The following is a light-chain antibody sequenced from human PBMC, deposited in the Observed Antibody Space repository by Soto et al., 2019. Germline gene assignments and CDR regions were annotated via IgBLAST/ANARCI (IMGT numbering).Light chain of an antibody. Sequence: EIVMTQSPATLSVSPGERATLSCMASQSVSSTYLVWYQQKPGQAPRLLIYGATSRATGVPDRFSGTGSGTEFTLTISSLQSEDFALYYCQQYNDWPLTFGQGTKVDI. V-gene: IGKV3-15*01. CDR3: QQYNDWPLT. CDR2: GAT. J-gene: IGKJ1*01. CDR1: QSVSSTY.